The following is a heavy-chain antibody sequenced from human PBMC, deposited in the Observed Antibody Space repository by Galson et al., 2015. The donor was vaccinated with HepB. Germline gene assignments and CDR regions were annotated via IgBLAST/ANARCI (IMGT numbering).Heavy chain of an antibody. CDR2: IWNDGSNK. CDR1: GITFSSYG. D-gene: IGHD3-22*01. Sequence: SLRLSCAASGITFSSYGMHWVRQAPGKGLEWVAVIWNDGSNKNYADSVKGRVTISRDSSKNTLYLQMNSLRAEDTAVYYCASYDSSGHDAFDIWGQGTMVTVSS. J-gene: IGHJ3*02. CDR3: ASYDSSGHDAFDI. V-gene: IGHV3-33*08.